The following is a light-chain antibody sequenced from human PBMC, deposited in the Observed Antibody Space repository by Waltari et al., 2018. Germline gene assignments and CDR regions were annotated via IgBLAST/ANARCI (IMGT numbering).Light chain of an antibody. V-gene: IGKV3-15*01. Sequence: EIVMTQSPATLSVSPGERATLSCRASQRVSANLAWYQQKPGQAPRLLIYGVSTRATGIPARFSGSGSGTEFALTISSLQSEDFAIYYCQQYHNWPPGGDTFGGGTKVEIK. CDR2: GVS. CDR1: QRVSAN. CDR3: QQYHNWPPGGDT. J-gene: IGKJ4*01.